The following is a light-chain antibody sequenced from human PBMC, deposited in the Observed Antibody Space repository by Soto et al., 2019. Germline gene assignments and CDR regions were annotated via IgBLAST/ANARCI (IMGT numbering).Light chain of an antibody. CDR1: SSNIGNNY. V-gene: IGLV1-51*01. CDR3: GTLDTSLSAGV. J-gene: IGLJ3*02. CDR2: DSN. Sequence: QSVLTQPPSVSAALGQKVTISCSGSSSNIGNNYVSWYQQLPGTAPKLLIYDSNKRPSGIPDRFSGSKSGTSATLGITGLQTGDEADYYCGTLDTSLSAGVFGGGTKLTVL.